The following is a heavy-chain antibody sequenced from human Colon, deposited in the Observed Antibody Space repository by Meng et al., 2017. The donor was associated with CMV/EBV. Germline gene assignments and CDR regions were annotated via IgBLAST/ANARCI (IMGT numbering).Heavy chain of an antibody. V-gene: IGHV3-30-3*01. CDR2: ISHDGHTQ. CDR1: EFTFSSYA. Sequence: GESLKISCAASEFTFSSYAMHWVRQAPGKGLEWVALISHDGHTQYYADSVKGRVTISRDNSRNTLYLQMTSLRAEDTAVYYCASGIASRRNYYGLDVWGQGTAVTVSS. D-gene: IGHD3-3*02. CDR3: ASGIASRRNYYGLDV. J-gene: IGHJ6*02.